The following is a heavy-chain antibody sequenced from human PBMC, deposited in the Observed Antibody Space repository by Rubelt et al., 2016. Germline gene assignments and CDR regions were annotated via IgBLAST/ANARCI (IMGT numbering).Heavy chain of an antibody. CDR2: IDYSGST. CDR1: GGSISSSSYY. D-gene: IGHD2-15*01. Sequence: QLQLQESGPGLVKPSETLSLTCTVSGGSISSSSYYWGWVRQPPGKGLEWIGSIDYSGSTYYNPSLKSRVTISVDTSTNQFSLKLSSVTAADTAVYYCARDGGRILSYNWFGPWGQGTLVTVSS. V-gene: IGHV4-39*07. CDR3: ARDGGRILSYNWFGP. J-gene: IGHJ5*02.